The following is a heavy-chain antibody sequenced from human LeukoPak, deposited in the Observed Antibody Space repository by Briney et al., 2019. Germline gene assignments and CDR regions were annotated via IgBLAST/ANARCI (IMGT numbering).Heavy chain of an antibody. CDR1: GGSIKTYY. CDR3: AAGSRPYYFYYMAV. J-gene: IGHJ6*03. V-gene: IGHV4-59*08. Sequence: SETLSLACTVSGGSIKTYYWSWSRQSPGKGLEWIGSMSYSGTSNYIPSLKSRVSMTIDISKNQFSLKLTSVTAADTALYFCAAGSRPYYFYYMAVWGTGTTVTVSS. CDR2: MSYSGTS.